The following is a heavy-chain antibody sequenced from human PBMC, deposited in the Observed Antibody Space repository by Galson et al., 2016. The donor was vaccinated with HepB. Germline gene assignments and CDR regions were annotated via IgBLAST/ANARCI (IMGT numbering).Heavy chain of an antibody. V-gene: IGHV1-46*01. J-gene: IGHJ4*02. CDR2: INPSGGET. CDR3: ASVVYYYDSSGYYYAEY. D-gene: IGHD3-22*01. Sequence: SVKVSCKASGYTFTSYYAHWVRQAPGQGLEWMGIINPSGGETSYAQKFQGRVTMTRDTSTSTVYMELSSLRSEDTAVYYCASVVYYYDSSGYYYAEYWGQGTLVIVSS. CDR1: GYTFTSYY.